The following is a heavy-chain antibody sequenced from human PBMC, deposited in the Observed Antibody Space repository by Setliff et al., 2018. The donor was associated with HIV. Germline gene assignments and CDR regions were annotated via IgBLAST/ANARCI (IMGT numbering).Heavy chain of an antibody. CDR2: IHPGDSET. D-gene: IGHD3-10*01. Sequence: GESLKISCKGSGYSFTTYWIGWVRQMPGKGLEWMGIIHPGDSETRYSPSFQGQVTFSADKSINTAYLQWSGLKASSTAIYYCARLPGGSVYYVDYWGQGTLVTVSS. CDR3: ARLPGGSVYYVDY. J-gene: IGHJ4*02. CDR1: GYSFTTYW. V-gene: IGHV5-51*01.